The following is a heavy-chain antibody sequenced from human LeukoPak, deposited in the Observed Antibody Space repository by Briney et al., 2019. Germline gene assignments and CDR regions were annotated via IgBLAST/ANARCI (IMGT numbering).Heavy chain of an antibody. CDR2: VYPGGSQT. CDR1: GYNFTTYW. V-gene: IGHV5-51*01. J-gene: IGHJ3*01. Sequence: GESLKISCKGSGYNFTTYWIGWVRQMPGKGLEWMGIVYPGGSQTKYSPSFQGQVTMSADKSLNTAYMQWSSLKASDTAMYYCARSTIVRGILGSGGAFDVWGQGSMVTVAS. CDR3: ARSTIVRGILGSGGAFDV. D-gene: IGHD3-10*01.